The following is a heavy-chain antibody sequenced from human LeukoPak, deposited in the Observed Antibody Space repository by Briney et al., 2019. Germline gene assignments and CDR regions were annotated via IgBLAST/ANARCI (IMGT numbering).Heavy chain of an antibody. Sequence: ASVKVSCKASGGTFSSYAISWVRQAPGQGLEWMGGIIPIFGTANYAQKFQGRVTITADESTSTAYMELSSLRSEDTAVYYCAKLFYDSSGYYQSARDAFDIWGQGTMVTVSS. J-gene: IGHJ3*02. CDR2: IIPIFGTA. D-gene: IGHD3-22*01. CDR3: AKLFYDSSGYYQSARDAFDI. CDR1: GGTFSSYA. V-gene: IGHV1-69*01.